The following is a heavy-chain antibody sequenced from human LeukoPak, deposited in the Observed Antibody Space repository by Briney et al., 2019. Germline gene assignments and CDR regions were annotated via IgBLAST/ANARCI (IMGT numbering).Heavy chain of an antibody. Sequence: GGSLRLSCAASGFTFDDYGMSWVRQAPGKGLEWVSGINWNGGSTGYADSVKGRFTISRDNAKNSLYLQMNSLRAEDTALYYCAKDMRGWEGGYGHFDYWGQGTLVTVSS. CDR2: INWNGGST. V-gene: IGHV3-20*04. CDR3: AKDMRGWEGGYGHFDY. CDR1: GFTFDDYG. J-gene: IGHJ4*02. D-gene: IGHD5-12*01.